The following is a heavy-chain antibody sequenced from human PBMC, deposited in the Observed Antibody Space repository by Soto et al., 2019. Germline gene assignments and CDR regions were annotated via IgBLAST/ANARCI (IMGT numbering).Heavy chain of an antibody. CDR1: GFTFSSYA. J-gene: IGHJ3*02. CDR2: ISYDGSNK. CDR3: ARSEIGPLKLILRGDAFDI. D-gene: IGHD3-22*01. V-gene: IGHV3-30-3*01. Sequence: QVQLVESGGGVVQPGRSLRLSCAASGFTFSSYAMHWVRQAPGKGLEWVAVISYDGSNKYYADSVKGRFTISRDNSNNTLYLKMHSLRAEDTAVYYCARSEIGPLKLILRGDAFDIWGQGTMVTVSS.